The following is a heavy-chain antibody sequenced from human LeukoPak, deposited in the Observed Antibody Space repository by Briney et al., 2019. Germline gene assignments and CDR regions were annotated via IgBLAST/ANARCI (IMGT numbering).Heavy chain of an antibody. CDR3: ARVYDYVWGSYRYSGRKYYFDY. D-gene: IGHD3-16*02. CDR2: VYHDGGT. J-gene: IGHJ4*02. V-gene: IGHV4-4*02. CDR1: GGSVSSSKW. Sequence: SETLSLTCVVSGGSVSSSKWWSWVRQPPGKGLEWIGQVYHDGGTKYNPSLKSRVTISVDTSKNQFSLKLSSVTAADTAVYYCARVYDYVWGSYRYSGRKYYFDYWGQGTLVTVSS.